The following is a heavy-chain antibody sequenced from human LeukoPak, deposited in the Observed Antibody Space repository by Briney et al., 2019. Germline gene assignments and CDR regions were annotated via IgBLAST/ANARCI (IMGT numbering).Heavy chain of an antibody. V-gene: IGHV4-4*02. Sequence: SETLSLTCAVSGGSISSSNWWSWVRQPPGKGLEWIGYIYYSGSTKYNPSLKSRVSISLGTSKNQFSLKLSSVTAADTAVYYCAGVEDSSGYYYFDYWGQGTLVTVSS. D-gene: IGHD3-22*01. CDR2: IYYSGST. CDR3: AGVEDSSGYYYFDY. J-gene: IGHJ4*02. CDR1: GGSISSSNW.